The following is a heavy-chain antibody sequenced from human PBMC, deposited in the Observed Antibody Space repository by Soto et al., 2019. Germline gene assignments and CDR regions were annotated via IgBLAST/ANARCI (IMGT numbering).Heavy chain of an antibody. CDR2: ISAYNGNT. Sequence: ASVKVSCKASGYTFTSYGISWVRQATGQGLEWMGWISAYNGNTNYAQKLQGRVTMTTDTSTSTAYMELRSLRSDDTAVYYCARDVYSSSWYLSPQQYYYYGMDVWGQGTTVTVSS. J-gene: IGHJ6*02. CDR1: GYTFTSYG. CDR3: ARDVYSSSWYLSPQQYYYYGMDV. V-gene: IGHV1-18*01. D-gene: IGHD6-13*01.